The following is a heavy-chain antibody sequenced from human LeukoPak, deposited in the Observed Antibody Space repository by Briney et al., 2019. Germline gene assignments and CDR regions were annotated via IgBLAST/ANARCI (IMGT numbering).Heavy chain of an antibody. D-gene: IGHD2-2*01. V-gene: IGHV3-74*01. CDR1: GFTFGNYW. CDR2: VHSDGTIT. CDR3: AREQEDCTGTTCYRAFDV. J-gene: IGHJ3*01. Sequence: GGSLRLSCAASGFTFGNYWINWGRQAPGKGLVWVSRVHSDGTITNYADSVKGRFSISRDSAKNTLYLQMSSLRSEDTAVYYCAREQEDCTGTTCYRAFDVWGQGTMVTVS.